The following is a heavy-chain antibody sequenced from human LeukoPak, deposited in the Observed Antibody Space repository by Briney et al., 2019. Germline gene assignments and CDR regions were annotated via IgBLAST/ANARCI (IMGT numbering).Heavy chain of an antibody. J-gene: IGHJ4*02. CDR3: ARDEMDSLDY. V-gene: IGHV1-46*01. CDR1: GYTFTSYY. CDR2: INPSGGNI. Sequence: ASVKVSCKASGYTFTSYYLHWVRQAPGQGLEWMGIINPSGGNINYAQKFQDRVTMTRDTSTSTVYMQLSSLRSEDTAVYYCARDEMDSLDYWGQGTLVTVSS. D-gene: IGHD5-24*01.